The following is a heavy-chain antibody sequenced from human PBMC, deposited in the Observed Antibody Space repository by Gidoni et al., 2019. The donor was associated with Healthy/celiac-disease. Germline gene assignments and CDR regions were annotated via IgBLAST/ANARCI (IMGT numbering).Heavy chain of an antibody. Sequence: EVQLLESGGGLVQPGGSLRLSCAASGFTFSSYAMSWVRQAPGKGLAWVSAISGSGGSTYYADSVKGRFTISRDNSKNTLYLQMNSLRAEDTAVYCCAKLGGGYSSGGGRDYWGQGTLVTVSS. CDR1: GFTFSSYA. CDR2: ISGSGGST. J-gene: IGHJ4*02. D-gene: IGHD6-19*01. CDR3: AKLGGGYSSGGGRDY. V-gene: IGHV3-23*01.